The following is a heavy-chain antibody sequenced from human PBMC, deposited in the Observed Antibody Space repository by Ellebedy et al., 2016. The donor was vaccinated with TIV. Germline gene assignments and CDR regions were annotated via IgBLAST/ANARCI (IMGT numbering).Heavy chain of an antibody. V-gene: IGHV1-18*01. D-gene: IGHD3-22*01. CDR1: GYTFTSYG. CDR2: ISAYNGKT. CDR3: ARYPYNYYESSGFDY. J-gene: IGHJ4*02. Sequence: AASVKVSCKASGYTFTSYGISWVRQAPGQGLEWMGWISAYNGKTNYAQKLQGRVTMTTDTTTSTAYMELRSLRSDDTAVYYCARYPYNYYESSGFDYWGQGTLVTVSS.